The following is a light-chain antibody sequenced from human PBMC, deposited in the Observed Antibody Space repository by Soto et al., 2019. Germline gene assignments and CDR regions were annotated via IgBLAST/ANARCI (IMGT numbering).Light chain of an antibody. J-gene: IGKJ3*01. Sequence: DIQLTQSPSFLSASVGDRVTITCRASQDISSYLALYQQKPGKAPTLLIYAASSLQSGVPSRFSGSGSGTEFTLTNSSLQPEDFATYYCQHLNSYYIFPFGPGTKVDIK. CDR1: QDISSY. V-gene: IGKV1-9*01. CDR3: QHLNSYYIFP. CDR2: AAS.